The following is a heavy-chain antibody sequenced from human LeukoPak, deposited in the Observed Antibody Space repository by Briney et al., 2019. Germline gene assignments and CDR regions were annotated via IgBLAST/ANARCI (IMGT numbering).Heavy chain of an antibody. CDR2: IYYSGST. V-gene: IGHV4-59*01. CDR3: ARLTGYSSESWFDP. D-gene: IGHD3-9*01. Sequence: SETLSLTCTVSGGSISNKYWSWIRQPPGKGLEWIGYIYYSGSTNYNPSLKSRVTILVHTSKNQFSLKLSSVTAADTAVYYCARLTGYSSESWFDPWGQGTLVTVSS. CDR1: GGSISNKY. J-gene: IGHJ5*02.